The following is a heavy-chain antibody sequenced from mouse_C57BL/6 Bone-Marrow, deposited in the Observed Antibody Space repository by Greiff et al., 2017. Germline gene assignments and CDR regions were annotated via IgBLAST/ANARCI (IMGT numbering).Heavy chain of an antibody. D-gene: IGHD4-1*01. V-gene: IGHV1-81*01. CDR3: AGAKLGPYYFDY. J-gene: IGHJ2*01. CDR2: IHPRSGNT. Sequence: QVQLQQSGAELARPGASVKLSCKASGYTFTSYGISWVKQRTGQGLEWIGEIHPRSGNTYYNEKFKGKATLTVANSSSTAYLQLRSRTSEDVAVYFCAGAKLGPYYFDYWGQGTTLTVSS. CDR1: GYTFTSYG.